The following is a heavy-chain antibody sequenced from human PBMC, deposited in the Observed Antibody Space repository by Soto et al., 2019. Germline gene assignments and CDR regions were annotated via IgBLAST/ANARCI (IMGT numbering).Heavy chain of an antibody. CDR2: IYYSGST. CDR3: ARAITGTTGHLGFDP. J-gene: IGHJ5*02. CDR1: GGSVSSGSYY. D-gene: IGHD1-7*01. Sequence: SETLSLTCTVSGGSVSSGSYYWSWIRQPQGKGLEWIGYIYYSGSTNYNPSLKSRVTISVDTSKNQFSLKLSSVTAADTAVYYCARAITGTTGHLGFDPWGQGTLVTVSS. V-gene: IGHV4-61*01.